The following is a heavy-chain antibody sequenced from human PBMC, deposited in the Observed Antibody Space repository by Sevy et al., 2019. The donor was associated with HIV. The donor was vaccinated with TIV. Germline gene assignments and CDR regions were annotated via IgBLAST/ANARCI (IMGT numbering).Heavy chain of an antibody. J-gene: IGHJ6*02. D-gene: IGHD3-3*01. CDR3: ARPMYYDFSYGMDV. CDR1: GFTFSSYN. CDR2: CSSSSSYI. Sequence: GGSLRLSCAASGFTFSSYNFNWVRQAPGKGLEWVSFCSSSSSYIYYADSVKGRFTISRDNAKNSLYLLMSSLRAEDTAVYYCARPMYYDFSYGMDVWGQGTTVTVSS. V-gene: IGHV3-21*01.